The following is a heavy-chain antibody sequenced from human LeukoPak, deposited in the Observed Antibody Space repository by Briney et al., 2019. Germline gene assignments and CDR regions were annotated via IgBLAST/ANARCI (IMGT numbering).Heavy chain of an antibody. CDR2: IYTGGST. V-gene: IGHV4-4*07. CDR1: GGSISSYY. CDR3: ARGTPNQLLYHPFDY. Sequence: SETLSLTCTVSGGSISSYYWSWIRQPAGKGLEWIGRIYTGGSTNYNPSLKSRVTMSVDTSKNQFSLKLSSVTAADTAVYYCARGTPNQLLYHPFDYWGQGTLVTVSS. D-gene: IGHD2-2*02. J-gene: IGHJ4*02.